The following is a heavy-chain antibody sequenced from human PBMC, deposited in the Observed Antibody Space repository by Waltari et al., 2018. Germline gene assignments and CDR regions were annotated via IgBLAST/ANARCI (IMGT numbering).Heavy chain of an antibody. D-gene: IGHD7-27*01. CDR2: ISHSGVT. CDR1: GGPFTDYS. J-gene: IGHJ5*01. Sequence: QVQLHQWGAGLLKPPETLSLTCAASGGPFTDYSCSWIRQPPGTGLEWLGEISHSGVTHYNPSLRSRVTMSVDTIKKQFSLMLTSVTAADTAVYFCARTWGNSPPLGWFDPWGRGTRVTISS. V-gene: IGHV4-34*01. CDR3: ARTWGNSPPLGWFDP.